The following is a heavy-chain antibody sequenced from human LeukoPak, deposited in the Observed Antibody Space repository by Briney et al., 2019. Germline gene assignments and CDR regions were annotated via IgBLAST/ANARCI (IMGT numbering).Heavy chain of an antibody. V-gene: IGHV3-66*01. CDR1: GFTFSSYS. CDR3: AREVWGTYDY. D-gene: IGHD3-16*01. J-gene: IGHJ4*02. CDR2: IYSGGST. Sequence: GGSLRLSCEASGFTFSSYSMNWVRQAPGKGLEWVSVIYSGGSTYYADSVKGRFTISRDNAKNSLYLQMNSLRAEDTAVYYCAREVWGTYDYWGQGTLVTVSS.